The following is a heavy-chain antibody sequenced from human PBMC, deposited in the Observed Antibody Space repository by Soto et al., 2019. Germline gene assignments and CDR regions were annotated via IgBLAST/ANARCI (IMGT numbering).Heavy chain of an antibody. D-gene: IGHD6-19*01. Sequence: QVQLVESGGGVVQPGRSLRLSCAASGFTFSSYGMHWVRQAPGKGLEWVAVISYDGSNKYYADSVKGRFTISSDNSKNTLYLQMNSLRAEDTAVYNCARHRVEMAADAFDIWGQGTMVTVSS. CDR3: ARHRVEMAADAFDI. CDR2: ISYDGSNK. CDR1: GFTFSSYG. V-gene: IGHV3-30*03. J-gene: IGHJ3*02.